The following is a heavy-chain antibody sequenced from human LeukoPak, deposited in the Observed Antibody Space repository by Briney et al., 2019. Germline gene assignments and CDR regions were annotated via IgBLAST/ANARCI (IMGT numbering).Heavy chain of an antibody. J-gene: IGHJ5*02. Sequence: GGSLRLSCAASGFTFSSFGMHWVRQAPGKGLEWVAVISHDGNHKYFGDSVKGRFTISRDNFNNTLYLQMNSLTVEDTALYYCAKDRDFWSHWFDPWGQGTQVIVSS. D-gene: IGHD3-3*01. V-gene: IGHV3-30*06. CDR2: ISHDGNHK. CDR3: AKDRDFWSHWFDP. CDR1: GFTFSSFG.